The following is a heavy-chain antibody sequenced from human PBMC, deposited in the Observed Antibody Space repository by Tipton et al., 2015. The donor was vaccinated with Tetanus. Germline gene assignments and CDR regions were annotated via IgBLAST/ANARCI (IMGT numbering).Heavy chain of an antibody. J-gene: IGHJ1*01. CDR1: GASFSDYY. Sequence: TLSLTCAVYGASFSDYYWSWIRQAPGKGLEWIGEINHSGNTNHNPSLKSRVTLSVDTSMNQFSLQLRSVTAADTAVYYCARQDTLNYYYVGYFHDWGQGTLVTVSS. CDR2: INHSGNT. D-gene: IGHD3-22*01. CDR3: ARQDTLNYYYVGYFHD. V-gene: IGHV4-34*01.